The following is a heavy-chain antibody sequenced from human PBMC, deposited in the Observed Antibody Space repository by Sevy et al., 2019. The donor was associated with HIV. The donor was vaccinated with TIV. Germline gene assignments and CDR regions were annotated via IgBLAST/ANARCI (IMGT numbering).Heavy chain of an antibody. CDR3: ARQGGYSYGLGVKPYFDY. V-gene: IGHV4-39*01. D-gene: IGHD5-18*01. J-gene: IGHJ4*02. CDR2: IDFSGST. CDR1: GCSISSCSYY. Sequence: SETLTLTCTVSGCSISSCSYYWGWIRQPPGKGLEWIGCIDFSGSTYYNPSLKSRVTISVDTSKNQFSLQLSSVTAAVTAVYYSARQGGYSYGLGVKPYFDYWGQGTLVTVSS.